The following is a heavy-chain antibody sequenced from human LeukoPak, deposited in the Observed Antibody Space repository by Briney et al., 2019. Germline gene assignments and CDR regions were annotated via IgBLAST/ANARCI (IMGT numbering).Heavy chain of an antibody. J-gene: IGHJ4*02. V-gene: IGHV3-43*02. CDR2: ISGDGGST. CDR3: AKVTYPSSGYYEEFWDY. CDR1: GFTFDDYA. D-gene: IGHD3-22*01. Sequence: GGSLRLSCAAPGFTFDDYAMHWVRQAPGKGLEWVSLISGDGGSTYYADSVKGRFTISRDNSKNSLYLQMNSLSTEDTTLYYCAKVTYPSSGYYEEFWDYWGQGTLVTVS.